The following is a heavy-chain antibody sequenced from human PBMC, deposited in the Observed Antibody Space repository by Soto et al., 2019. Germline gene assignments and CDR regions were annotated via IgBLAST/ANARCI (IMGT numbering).Heavy chain of an antibody. CDR2: IIPIFGTA. CDR3: ASLILRRSFYDSSGYSPGV. D-gene: IGHD3-22*01. CDR1: GGTFSSYA. J-gene: IGHJ6*02. Sequence: SVKVSCKASGGTFSSYAISWVRQAPGQGLEWMGGIIPIFGTANYAQKFQGRVTITADESTSTAYMELSSLRSEDTAVYYCASLILRRSFYDSSGYSPGVWGQGTTVTVSS. V-gene: IGHV1-69*13.